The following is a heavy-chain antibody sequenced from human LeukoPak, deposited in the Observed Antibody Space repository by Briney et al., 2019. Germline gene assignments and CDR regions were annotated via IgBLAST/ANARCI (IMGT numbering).Heavy chain of an antibody. Sequence: PGGSLRLSCAASGFTFKTHAMSWVRQAPGKGLEWVSAISGSGGSTYYADSVKGRFTIPRDCSKNTLYLQMNSLRAEDTAVYYCARGSGYFLDFDYWGQGTLVTVSS. J-gene: IGHJ4*02. CDR1: GFTFKTHA. V-gene: IGHV3-23*01. D-gene: IGHD3-22*01. CDR2: ISGSGGST. CDR3: ARGSGYFLDFDY.